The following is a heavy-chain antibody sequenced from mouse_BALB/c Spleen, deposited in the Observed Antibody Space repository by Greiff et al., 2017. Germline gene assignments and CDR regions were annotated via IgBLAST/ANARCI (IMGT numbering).Heavy chain of an antibody. CDR2: ISSGSSTI. CDR1: GFTFSSFG. CDR3: ARSAGPYGNYGYFDY. J-gene: IGHJ2*01. D-gene: IGHD2-1*01. Sequence: EVQVVESGGGLVQPGGSRKLSCAASGFTFSSFGMHWVRQAPEKGLEWVAYISSGSSTIYYADTVKGRFTISRDNPKNTLFLQMTSLRSEDTAMYYCARSAGPYGNYGYFDYWGQGTTLTVSS. V-gene: IGHV5-17*02.